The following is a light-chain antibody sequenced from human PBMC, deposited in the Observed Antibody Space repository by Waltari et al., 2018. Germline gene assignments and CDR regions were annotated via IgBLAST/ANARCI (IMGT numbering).Light chain of an antibody. CDR1: QFVSNS. CDR3: HQYYNGPQT. J-gene: IGKJ1*01. Sequence: EMVITQSPATLSVSPGERATLSCRTSQFVSNSLAWYQQKPGQAPRLLMYGASTRATGTPARFSGSGFGTEFTLTISSLESEDFAVYYCHQYYNGPQTFGQGTKVEIK. CDR2: GAS. V-gene: IGKV3-15*01.